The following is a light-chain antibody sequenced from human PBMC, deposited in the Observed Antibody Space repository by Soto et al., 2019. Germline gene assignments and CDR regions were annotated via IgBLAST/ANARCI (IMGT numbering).Light chain of an antibody. CDR3: SSYTSSSLEV. CDR1: SSDVGGYNS. Sequence: QSALPQPASVAASPGQSITISFTGTSSDVGGYNSGSWYQQHPGKPPKLMIYDVSNRPSGVSNRFSGSRSGNTASLTISGLQAEDEADYYYSSYTSSSLEVFGGGTKVTVL. J-gene: IGLJ3*02. V-gene: IGLV2-14*01. CDR2: DVS.